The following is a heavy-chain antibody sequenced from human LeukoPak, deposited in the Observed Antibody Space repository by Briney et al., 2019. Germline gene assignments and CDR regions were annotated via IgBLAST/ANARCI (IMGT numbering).Heavy chain of an antibody. Sequence: PGRSLRLSCAASGFTFSSYAMHWVRQAPGKGLEWVAVISSDGTIKYYADSVKGRFTISRDNSKNTVYLQMDSLRVEDTAIYYCARDKGKIALDHWGQGTLITVSS. CDR2: ISSDGTIK. CDR1: GFTFSSYA. V-gene: IGHV3-30-3*01. CDR3: ARDKGKIALDH. J-gene: IGHJ4*02.